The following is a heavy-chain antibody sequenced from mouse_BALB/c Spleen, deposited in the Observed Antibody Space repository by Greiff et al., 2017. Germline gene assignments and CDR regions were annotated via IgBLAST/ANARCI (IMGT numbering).Heavy chain of an antibody. J-gene: IGHJ2*01. Sequence: DVMLVESGGGLVKPGGSLKLSCAASGFTFSSYAMSWVRQTPEKRLEWVASISSGGSTYYPDSVKGRFTISRDNARNILYLQMSSLRSEDTAMYYCARGGGTHFDYWGQGTTLTVSS. CDR1: GFTFSSYA. CDR3: ARGGGTHFDY. D-gene: IGHD4-1*01. CDR2: ISSGGST. V-gene: IGHV5-6-5*01.